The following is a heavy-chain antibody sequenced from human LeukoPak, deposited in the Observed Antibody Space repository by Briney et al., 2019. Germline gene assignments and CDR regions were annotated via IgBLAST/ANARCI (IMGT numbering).Heavy chain of an antibody. D-gene: IGHD2-15*01. V-gene: IGHV3-30*02. J-gene: IGHJ4*02. CDR2: IRYDGSNK. Sequence: GGSLRLSCAASGFTFSSYGMHWVRQAPGKGLEWVAFIRYDGSNKYYADSVKGRFTISRDNSKNTLYLQMNSLRAEDTAVYYCGKGVGDYFDYWGQGTLVTVSS. CDR3: GKGVGDYFDY. CDR1: GFTFSSYG.